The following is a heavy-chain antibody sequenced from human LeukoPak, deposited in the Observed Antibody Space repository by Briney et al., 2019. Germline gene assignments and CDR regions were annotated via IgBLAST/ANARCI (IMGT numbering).Heavy chain of an antibody. J-gene: IGHJ4*02. CDR2: VSSDGTT. CDR3: ARLDCFVEGCYNH. CDR1: GDPVTSSY. Sequence: SETLSLTCSVSGDPVTSSYWNWIRQPPGKGLEWIGYVSSDGTTNFTPSLRSRLIMSVDTAKNDISLILTSVTGADTAIYYCARLDCFVEGCYNHWGRGTLVTVSS. V-gene: IGHV4-59*08. D-gene: IGHD2-15*01.